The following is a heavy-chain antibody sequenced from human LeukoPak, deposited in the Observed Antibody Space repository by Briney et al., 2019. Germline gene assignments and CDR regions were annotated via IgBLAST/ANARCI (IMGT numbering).Heavy chain of an antibody. CDR2: VYSGGST. J-gene: IGHJ4*02. D-gene: IGHD7-27*01. CDR3: ARVSNWGVFDY. CDR1: GFTFSTYW. V-gene: IGHV3-66*01. Sequence: GGSLRLSCAASGFTFSTYWMTWVRQAPGKGLEWVSVVYSGGSTYYADSVKGRFTISRDNSKNTLYLQMNSLRAEDTAVYYCARVSNWGVFDYWGQGTLVTVSS.